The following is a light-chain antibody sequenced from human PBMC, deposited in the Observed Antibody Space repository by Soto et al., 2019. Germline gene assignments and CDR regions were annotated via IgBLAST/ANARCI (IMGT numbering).Light chain of an antibody. V-gene: IGKV3-20*01. CDR2: GAS. CDR3: QQYGSSPRT. CDR1: QSISSN. J-gene: IGKJ1*01. Sequence: IVMTQSTATLSVSPGERATLSCRASQSISSNLVWYQQKPGQAPRLLIYGASSRATGIPDRFSGSGSGTDFTLTISRLEPEDFAVYYCQQYGSSPRTFGQGTKV.